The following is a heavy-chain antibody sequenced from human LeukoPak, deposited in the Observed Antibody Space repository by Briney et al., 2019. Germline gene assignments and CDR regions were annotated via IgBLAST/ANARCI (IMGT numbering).Heavy chain of an antibody. D-gene: IGHD2-21*01. Sequence: SETLSLTCTVSGGSISSNGYYWDWIRQPPGKGLEWIGSIYYSGSTYYNPSLTSRVTISVGTSKNQFSLKLSSVTAADTAVYYCARLLRWVYYFDSWGQGTLVTVSS. CDR3: ARLLRWVYYFDS. V-gene: IGHV4-39*01. CDR1: GGSISSNGYY. CDR2: IYYSGST. J-gene: IGHJ4*02.